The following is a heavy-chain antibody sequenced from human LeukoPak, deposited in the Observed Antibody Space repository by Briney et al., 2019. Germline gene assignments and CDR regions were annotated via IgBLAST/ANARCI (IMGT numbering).Heavy chain of an antibody. D-gene: IGHD1-26*01. J-gene: IGHJ4*02. Sequence: ASVTVSCKASGYTFTGYYMHWVRQAPGQGLEWMGWINPNSGGTNYAQKFQGRVTMTRDTSISTAYMELSRLRSDDTAVYYCARDTGSSYSARYYFDYWGQGTLVTVSS. CDR3: ARDTGSSYSARYYFDY. CDR2: INPNSGGT. CDR1: GYTFTGYY. V-gene: IGHV1-2*02.